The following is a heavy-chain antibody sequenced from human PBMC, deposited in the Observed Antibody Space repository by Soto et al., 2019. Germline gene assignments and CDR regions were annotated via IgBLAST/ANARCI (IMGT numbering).Heavy chain of an antibody. Sequence: EVQLLESGGGLVQPGGSLRLSCAASGFTFSSYAMSWVRQAPGKGLEWVSAISGSGGSTYYADSVKGRFTISRDNSKNTLYLQMNSLRAEDTAVYYCAKCSGAMRWQLAPKNWYFDLWGRGTLVTVSS. D-gene: IGHD3-10*02. CDR3: AKCSGAMRWQLAPKNWYFDL. CDR1: GFTFSSYA. J-gene: IGHJ2*01. CDR2: ISGSGGST. V-gene: IGHV3-23*01.